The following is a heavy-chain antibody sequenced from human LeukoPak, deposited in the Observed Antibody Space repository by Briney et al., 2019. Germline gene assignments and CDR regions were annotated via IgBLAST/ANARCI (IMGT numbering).Heavy chain of an antibody. CDR2: INHSGST. V-gene: IGHV4-34*01. CDR3: ARDPGAYPAAIQGYMDV. J-gene: IGHJ6*03. D-gene: IGHD2-2*02. Sequence: SETLSLTCAVYGGSFSGYYWSWIRQPPGKGLEWIGEINHSGSTNYNPSLKSRVTISVDTSKNQFSLKLSSVTAADTAVYYCARDPGAYPAAIQGYMDVWGKGTTVTVSS. CDR1: GGSFSGYY.